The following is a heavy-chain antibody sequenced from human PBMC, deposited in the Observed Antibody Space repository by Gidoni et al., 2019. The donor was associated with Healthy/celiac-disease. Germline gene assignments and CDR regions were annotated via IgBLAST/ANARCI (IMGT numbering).Heavy chain of an antibody. CDR3: ARAHYDFWSGYPRNAFDI. CDR2: IYYSGST. Sequence: QVQLQESGPGLVKPSETLSLTCTVPGGSISSYYWSWIRQPPGKGLEWIVYIYYSGSTNYNPSLKSRVTISVDTSKNQFSLKLSSVTAADTAVYYCARAHYDFWSGYPRNAFDIWGQGTMVTVSS. V-gene: IGHV4-59*01. CDR1: GGSISSYY. J-gene: IGHJ3*02. D-gene: IGHD3-3*01.